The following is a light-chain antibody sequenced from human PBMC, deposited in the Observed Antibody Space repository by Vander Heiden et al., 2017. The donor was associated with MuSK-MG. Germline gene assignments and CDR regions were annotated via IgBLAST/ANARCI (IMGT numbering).Light chain of an antibody. J-gene: IGLJ2*01. V-gene: IGLV2-11*01. CDR1: SGDVGGYKY. CDR2: DVN. Sequence: QSALTQPRSVSGSPGQSVTISCTGTSGDVGGYKYVSWYQQYPGEAPKLMIYDVNKRPSGVPDRFSASQSGNTACLTISGLQADDEAEYYCCSYASGYNWVFGGGTKLTVL. CDR3: CSYASGYNWV.